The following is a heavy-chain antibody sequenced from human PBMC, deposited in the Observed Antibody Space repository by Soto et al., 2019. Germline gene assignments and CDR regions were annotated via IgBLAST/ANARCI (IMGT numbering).Heavy chain of an antibody. J-gene: IGHJ3*02. CDR2: INSDGSST. V-gene: IGHV3-74*01. Sequence: GGSLRLSCAASGFTFSSYWMHWVRQAPGKGLVWVSRINSDGSSTSYADSVKGRFTISRDNSKNTLYLQMNSLRAEDTAVYYCAKQDYYDSSGRRLGAFDIWGQGKMVTVSS. CDR3: AKQDYYDSSGRRLGAFDI. CDR1: GFTFSSYW. D-gene: IGHD3-22*01.